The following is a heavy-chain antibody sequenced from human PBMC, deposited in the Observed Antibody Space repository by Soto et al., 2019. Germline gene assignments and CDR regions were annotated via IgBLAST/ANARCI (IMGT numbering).Heavy chain of an antibody. Sequence: EVQLVESGGGLVQPGGSLRLSCAASGLTFSGYSMFWVRQAPGKGLEYVSAINTNAVNTFYAKSLKGRFTISRDNSKNKMYLQMGSLRAEDLAVCYCARGRVEDSSGWATYFDYWGQGTLVTVSS. CDR2: INTNAVNT. D-gene: IGHD6-19*01. CDR3: ARGRVEDSSGWATYFDY. CDR1: GLTFSGYS. J-gene: IGHJ4*02. V-gene: IGHV3-64*01.